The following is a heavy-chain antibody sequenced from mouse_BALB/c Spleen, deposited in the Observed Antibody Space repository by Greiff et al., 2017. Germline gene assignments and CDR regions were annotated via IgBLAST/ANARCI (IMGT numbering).Heavy chain of an antibody. CDR3: ARLGQDFDY. J-gene: IGHJ2*01. V-gene: IGHV3-6*02. CDR1: GYSITSGYY. CDR2: ISYDGSN. Sequence: EVKLQESGPGLVKPSQSLSLTCSVTGYSITSGYYWNWIRQFPGNKLEWMGYISYDGSNNYNPSLKNRISITRDTSKNQFFLKLNSVTTEDTATYYCARLGQDFDYWGQGTTLTVSS. D-gene: IGHD3-3*01.